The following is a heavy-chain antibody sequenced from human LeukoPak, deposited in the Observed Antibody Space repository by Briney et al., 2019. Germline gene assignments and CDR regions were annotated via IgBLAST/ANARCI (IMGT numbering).Heavy chain of an antibody. V-gene: IGHV1-69*06. J-gene: IGHJ4*02. Sequence: GASVKVSCKASGGTFSSYAISWVRQAPGQGLEWMGGIIPIFGTANYAQKFQGRVTITADKSTSTAYMELSSLRSEDTAVYYCARDKGGNLFFDYWGQGTLVTVSS. D-gene: IGHD4-23*01. CDR2: IIPIFGTA. CDR1: GGTFSSYA. CDR3: ARDKGGNLFFDY.